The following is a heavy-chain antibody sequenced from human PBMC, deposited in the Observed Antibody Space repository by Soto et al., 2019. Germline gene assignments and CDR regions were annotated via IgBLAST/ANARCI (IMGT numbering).Heavy chain of an antibody. CDR2: ISYDGSD. J-gene: IGHJ4*02. CDR1: GFPFREFG. V-gene: IGHV3-33*05. Sequence: QMQLVESGGGVVQPGRSLRLSCVASGFPFREFGMHWVRQAPGKGLEWVALISYDGSDYADSVKGRFTISRDDSRDTLFLPMDNLRPDDTGVYYCARRWNYYLDFWGQGTLVAVSS. CDR3: ARRWNYYLDF. D-gene: IGHD1-1*01.